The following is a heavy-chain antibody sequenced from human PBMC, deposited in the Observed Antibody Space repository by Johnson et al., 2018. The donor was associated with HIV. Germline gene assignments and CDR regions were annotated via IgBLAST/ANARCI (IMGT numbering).Heavy chain of an antibody. J-gene: IGHJ3*02. CDR2: IRYDGSNK. CDR1: GFTFSSYA. Sequence: QVQLVESGGGLVQPGGSLRLSCAASGFTFSSYAMSWVRQAPGKGLEWVAFIRYDGSNKYYADSVKGRFTISRDNAKNTLYLHMNSLRAEDTAVYYCAREVDGFDIWGQGTMVTVSS. CDR3: AREVDGFDI. V-gene: IGHV3-30*02.